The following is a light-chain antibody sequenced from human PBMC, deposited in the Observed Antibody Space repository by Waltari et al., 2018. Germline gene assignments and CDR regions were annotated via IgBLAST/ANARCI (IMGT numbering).Light chain of an antibody. Sequence: EIVLTQSPDFPSVTPKEKVTITCRASQSIGTSLHWYQQKPDQSPKLLIKYASQSFSGVPSRFSGSGSGTDFTLTINSLEAEDAATYFCHQSRSLPWTFGQGTKVEIK. CDR2: YAS. CDR3: HQSRSLPWT. J-gene: IGKJ1*01. V-gene: IGKV6-21*01. CDR1: QSIGTS.